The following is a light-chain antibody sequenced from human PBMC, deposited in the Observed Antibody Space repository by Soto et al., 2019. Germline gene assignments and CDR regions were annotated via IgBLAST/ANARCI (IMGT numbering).Light chain of an antibody. Sequence: EIVLTQSPGTLSLSPGERATLSYRASQSVSSNYLAWYQQKPGQAPRLLIYGASSRATGIPDRFSGSGSGTDFTLTISRLEPADFAVYYCQQYGSSPLTFGGGTKVEIK. CDR2: GAS. V-gene: IGKV3-20*01. J-gene: IGKJ4*01. CDR1: QSVSSNY. CDR3: QQYGSSPLT.